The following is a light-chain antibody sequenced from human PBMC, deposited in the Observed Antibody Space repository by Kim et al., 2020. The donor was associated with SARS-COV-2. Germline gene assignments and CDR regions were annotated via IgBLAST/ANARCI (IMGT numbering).Light chain of an antibody. J-gene: IGLJ3*02. CDR1: KLEEKC. CDR3: QTWDSSTVV. Sequence: SVSQGEAACIACSGDKLEEKCASWCQQKPGQYPVLVIYEDTKRPSGIPERISGSTSGNTATLTISGTQAMDEADYYCQTWDSSTVVFGGGTQLTVL. CDR2: EDT. V-gene: IGLV3-1*01.